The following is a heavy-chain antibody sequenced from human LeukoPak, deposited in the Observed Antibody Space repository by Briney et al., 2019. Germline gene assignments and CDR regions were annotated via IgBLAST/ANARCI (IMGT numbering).Heavy chain of an antibody. D-gene: IGHD3-9*01. CDR3: ARDSKRILTGYSPHYFDY. Sequence: SVKVSCKASGGTFSGYAISWVRQAPGQGLEWMGGIIPIFGTANYAQKFQGRVTITADKSTSTAYMELSSLRSEDTAVYYCARDSKRILTGYSPHYFDYWGQGTLVTVSS. CDR1: GGTFSGYA. J-gene: IGHJ4*02. V-gene: IGHV1-69*06. CDR2: IIPIFGTA.